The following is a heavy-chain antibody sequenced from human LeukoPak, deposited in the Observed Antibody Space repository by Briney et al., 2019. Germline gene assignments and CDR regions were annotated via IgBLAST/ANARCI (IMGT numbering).Heavy chain of an antibody. CDR1: GGSFSDYY. J-gene: IGHJ4*02. CDR3: ARGEYCSGGSCYPLDY. V-gene: IGHV4-34*01. Sequence: SETLSLTCAVYGGSFSDYYWSWIRQPPGKGLEWIGEINHSGSTNYNPSLKSRVTISVDTSKNQFSLKLSSVTAADTAVYYCARGEYCSGGSCYPLDYWGQGTLVTVSS. CDR2: INHSGST. D-gene: IGHD2-15*01.